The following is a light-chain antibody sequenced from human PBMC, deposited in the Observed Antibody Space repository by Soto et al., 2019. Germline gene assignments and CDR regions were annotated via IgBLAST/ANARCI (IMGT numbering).Light chain of an antibody. Sequence: DIQMTQSPSSLSASVGDRVTITCQASQDSSNYLNWYQQKPGKAPKLLIYDASNLETGVPSRFSGSGSGTDCTLTISRLQPEDIATYYCQQYDNLPFTFGQWTRLEIK. J-gene: IGKJ5*01. V-gene: IGKV1-33*01. CDR2: DAS. CDR1: QDSSNY. CDR3: QQYDNLPFT.